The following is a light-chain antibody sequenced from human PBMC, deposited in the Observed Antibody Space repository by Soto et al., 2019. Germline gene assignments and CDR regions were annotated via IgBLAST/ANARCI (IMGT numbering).Light chain of an antibody. V-gene: IGLV1-44*01. J-gene: IGLJ1*01. CDR1: TSNIESHS. CDR2: TNN. CDR3: ATWDDSRKGV. Sequence: QSALTRPPSASGTPGQRIIVSCSGSTSNIESHSVNWYQQVPGTAPKLLIITNNQRPSGVPDRFSGSKSGASASLAISGLQSEDEATYYCATWDDSRKGVFGTGTKVTVL.